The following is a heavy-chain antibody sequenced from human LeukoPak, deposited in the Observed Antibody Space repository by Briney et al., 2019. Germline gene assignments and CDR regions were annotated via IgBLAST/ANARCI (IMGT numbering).Heavy chain of an antibody. Sequence: GGSLRLACVASGFTFSSYSMYWVGQAPGKGLEWVSHIGSRSSPIYYADSVKGRFTISRDNAKNSLDLQMNSLRAEDTAVYYCARGVGGADYWRQGTLVTVSS. CDR3: ARGVGGADY. V-gene: IGHV3-48*04. J-gene: IGHJ4*02. CDR1: GFTFSSYS. D-gene: IGHD2-21*01. CDR2: IGSRSSPI.